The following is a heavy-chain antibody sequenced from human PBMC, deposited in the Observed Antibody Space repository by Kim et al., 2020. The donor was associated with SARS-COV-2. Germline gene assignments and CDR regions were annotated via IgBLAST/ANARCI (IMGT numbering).Heavy chain of an antibody. J-gene: IGHJ4*02. CDR1: GGSISSYY. V-gene: IGHV4-59*01. D-gene: IGHD5-12*01. CDR3: ARLRRDGYPLTQHFDY. Sequence: SETLSLTCTVSGGSISSYYWSWIRQPPGKGLEWIGYIYYSGSTNYNPSLKSRVTISVDTSKNQFSLKLSSVTAADTAVYYCARLRRDGYPLTQHFDYWGQGTLVTVSS. CDR2: IYYSGST.